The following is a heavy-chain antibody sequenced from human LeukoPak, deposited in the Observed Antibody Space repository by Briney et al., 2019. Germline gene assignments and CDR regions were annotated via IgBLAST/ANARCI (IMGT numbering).Heavy chain of an antibody. V-gene: IGHV4-59*08. CDR2: IYYSGST. D-gene: IGHD3-3*01. Sequence: SETLSLTCTVSGGSISSYYWSWIRQPPGKGLEWIGYIYYSGSTNYNPSLKSRVTISVDTSKNQFSLKLSSVAAADTAVYYCARHSDFWSGYYMDYWGREPWSPSPQ. CDR3: ARHSDFWSGYYMDY. CDR1: GGSISSYY. J-gene: IGHJ4*02.